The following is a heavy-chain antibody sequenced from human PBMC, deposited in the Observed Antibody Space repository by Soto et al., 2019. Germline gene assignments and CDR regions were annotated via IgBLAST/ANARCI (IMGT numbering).Heavy chain of an antibody. CDR3: ARSTKSMYQLLYGHDACDI. V-gene: IGHV1-69*01. CDR1: GGTFSSYA. Sequence: QVQLVQSGAEVKKPGSSVKVSCKASGGTFSSYAISWVRQAPGQGLEWMGGIISIFGTANYAQMMQGRVTIPADESTSTAYMELSSLRSEDTAVYYCARSTKSMYQLLYGHDACDIWGQGIMVTVSS. CDR2: IISIFGTA. D-gene: IGHD2-2*02. J-gene: IGHJ3*02.